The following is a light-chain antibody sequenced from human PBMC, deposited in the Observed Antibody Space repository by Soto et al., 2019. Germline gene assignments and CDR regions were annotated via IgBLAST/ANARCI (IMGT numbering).Light chain of an antibody. CDR3: QESYSSTWT. Sequence: DIQMTQSPSSLSASVGDRVTITCRASQGIGTSLNWYQQRPGKAPNLLLYTASSLRTGVPSRFRGSGSGTDFTLTISRLQPDDSATYYCQESYSSTWTFGQGTKVEI. CDR1: QGIGTS. CDR2: TAS. V-gene: IGKV1-39*01. J-gene: IGKJ1*01.